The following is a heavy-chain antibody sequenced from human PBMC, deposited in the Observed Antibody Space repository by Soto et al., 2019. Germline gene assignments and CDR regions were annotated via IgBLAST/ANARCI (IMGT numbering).Heavy chain of an antibody. CDR2: ISWNSGSI. V-gene: IGHV3-9*01. CDR1: EFTFDDYS. J-gene: IGHJ4*02. CDR3: AKDRSPRRAYTPIDY. Sequence: GVSPGLSFAASEFTFDDYSMHWVRQAPGKGLEWVSGISWNSGSIGYADSVKGRFTISRDNAKNSLYLQMNSLRAEDTALYYCAKDRSPRRAYTPIDYCGQATLGTVSS. D-gene: IGHD4-4*01.